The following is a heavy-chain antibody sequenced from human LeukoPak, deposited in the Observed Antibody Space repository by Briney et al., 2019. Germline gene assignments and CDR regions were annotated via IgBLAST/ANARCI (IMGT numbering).Heavy chain of an antibody. CDR3: AREAAAAGRAFDI. Sequence: ASVKVSCKASGYTFTGYYMHWVRQAPGQGLEWMGWINPNSGGTNYAQKFQGRVTMTRDTSISTAYMELSRLRSDDTAVYYCAREAAAAGRAFDIWGQGTMVTVSS. CDR1: GYTFTGYY. V-gene: IGHV1-2*02. D-gene: IGHD6-13*01. J-gene: IGHJ3*02. CDR2: INPNSGGT.